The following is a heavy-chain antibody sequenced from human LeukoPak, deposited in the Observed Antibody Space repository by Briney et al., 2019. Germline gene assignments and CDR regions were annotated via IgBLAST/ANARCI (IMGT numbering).Heavy chain of an antibody. Sequence: ASVKVSCKASGGTFSSYAISWVRQAPGQGLEWMGGIIPIFCTANYAQKFQGRVTITTDGSTSTAYMELSSLRSEDPAVYYCARVETGWFREPGVWGKGTTVTVSS. D-gene: IGHD3-10*01. CDR3: ARVETGWFREPGV. J-gene: IGHJ6*04. V-gene: IGHV1-69*05. CDR1: GGTFSSYA. CDR2: IIPIFCTA.